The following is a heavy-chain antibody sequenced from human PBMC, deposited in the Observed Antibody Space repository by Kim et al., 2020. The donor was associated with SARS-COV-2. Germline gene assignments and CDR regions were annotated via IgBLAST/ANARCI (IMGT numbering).Heavy chain of an antibody. Sequence: YNPSLKSRVTISVDTSKNQFSLKLSSVTAADTAVYYCARLYSSSWYYFDYWGQGTLVTVSS. CDR3: ARLYSSSWYYFDY. V-gene: IGHV4-59*08. J-gene: IGHJ4*02. D-gene: IGHD6-13*01.